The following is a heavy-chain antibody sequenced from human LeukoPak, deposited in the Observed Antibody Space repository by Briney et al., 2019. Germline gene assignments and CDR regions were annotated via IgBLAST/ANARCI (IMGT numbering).Heavy chain of an antibody. V-gene: IGHV4-39*07. CDR3: AREDAYYYDSSGYYYQPNFDY. CDR2: IYYSGST. Sequence: PSETLSLTCTVSGGSISSSSYYWGWIRQPPGKGLEWIGSIYYSGSTYYNPSLKSRVTISVDTSKNQFSLKLSSVTAADTAVYYCAREDAYYYDSSGYYYQPNFDYWGQGTLVTVSS. J-gene: IGHJ4*02. D-gene: IGHD3-22*01. CDR1: GGSISSSSYY.